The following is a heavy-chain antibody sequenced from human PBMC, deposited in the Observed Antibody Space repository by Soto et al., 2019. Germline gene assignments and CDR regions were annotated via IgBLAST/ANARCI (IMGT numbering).Heavy chain of an antibody. J-gene: IGHJ4*02. Sequence: GGSLRLSCAASGFTFSNAWMSWVRQAPGKGLEWVGRIKSKTDGGTTDYAAPVKGRFTISRDDSKNTLYLQMNSLKTEDTAVYYCTTETGDYEALYYFDYWDQGTLVTVSS. CDR3: TTETGDYEALYYFDY. CDR1: GFTFSNAW. V-gene: IGHV3-15*01. CDR2: IKSKTDGGTT. D-gene: IGHD4-17*01.